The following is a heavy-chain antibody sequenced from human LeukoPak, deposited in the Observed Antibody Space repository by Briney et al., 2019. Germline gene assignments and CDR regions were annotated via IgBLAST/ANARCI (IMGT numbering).Heavy chain of an antibody. J-gene: IGHJ5*02. CDR2: IYYSGST. CDR3: ARALYSSTAEPYNWFDP. CDR1: GGSISSGGYC. V-gene: IGHV4-31*03. Sequence: SETLSLTCTVSGGSISSGGYCWSWIRQHPGKGLERIGYIYYSGSTYYNPSLKSRVTISVDTSKNQFSLKLSSVTAADTAVYYCARALYSSTAEPYNWFDPWGQGTLVTVSS. D-gene: IGHD6-13*01.